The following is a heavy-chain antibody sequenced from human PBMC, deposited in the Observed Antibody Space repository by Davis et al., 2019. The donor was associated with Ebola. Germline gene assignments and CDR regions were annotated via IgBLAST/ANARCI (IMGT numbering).Heavy chain of an antibody. CDR2: ISGSGGST. V-gene: IGHV3-23*01. Sequence: PGGSLRLSCAASGFTFSSYAMHWVRQAPGKGLEWVSAISGSGGSTYYADSVKGRFTISRDNSKNTLYLQMNSLRAEDTAVYYCASYWSIFDAFDIWGQGTMVTVSS. CDR3: ASYWSIFDAFDI. J-gene: IGHJ3*02. D-gene: IGHD1-1*01. CDR1: GFTFSSYA.